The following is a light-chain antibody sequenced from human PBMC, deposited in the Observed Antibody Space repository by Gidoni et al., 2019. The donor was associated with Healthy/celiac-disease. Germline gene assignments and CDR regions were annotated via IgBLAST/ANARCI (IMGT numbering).Light chain of an antibody. CDR3: QSYDSSLSGSYVV. CDR2: GNS. V-gene: IGLV1-40*01. CDR1: SSNTGAGDD. J-gene: IGLJ2*01. Sequence: QSVLTQPPSVSGAPGQRVTTSCTGSSSNTGAGDDVHWYQQRPGTAPNLLIYGNSTRPSGVPDRFSGSKSGTSASLAITGLQAEDEADYYCQSYDSSLSGSYVVFGGGTKLTVL.